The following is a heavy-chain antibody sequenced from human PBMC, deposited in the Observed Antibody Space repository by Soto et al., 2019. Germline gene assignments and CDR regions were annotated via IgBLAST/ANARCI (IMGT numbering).Heavy chain of an antibody. CDR2: INAGSGNT. CDR3: EVGFGSGWIRCDY. D-gene: IGHD6-19*01. Sequence: QVQLVQSGAEVKKPGASVKVSCKASGYTFTSYAMHWVRQAPGQRLEWMGWINAGSGNTKYSQKFQGRVTFTRDTSASTAYMAVSSLRSEDTAVYYCEVGFGSGWIRCDYWGQGTLVTVSS. J-gene: IGHJ4*02. CDR1: GYTFTSYA. V-gene: IGHV1-3*01.